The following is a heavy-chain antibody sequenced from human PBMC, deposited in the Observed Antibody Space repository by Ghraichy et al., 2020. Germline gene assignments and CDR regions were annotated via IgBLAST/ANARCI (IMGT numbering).Heavy chain of an antibody. V-gene: IGHV3-66*01. D-gene: IGHD1-1*01. CDR1: GFTVSGNY. J-gene: IGHJ6*02. Sequence: GESLNISCAASGFTVSGNYMSWVRQAPGKGLEWVSVIYSGGSTDFADSVKGRFTISRDNSKNTLYLQMNYLRADDPAVYYCARDRQLADYFYYYAMDVWGQGTTVTVSS. CDR3: ARDRQLADYFYYYAMDV. CDR2: IYSGGST.